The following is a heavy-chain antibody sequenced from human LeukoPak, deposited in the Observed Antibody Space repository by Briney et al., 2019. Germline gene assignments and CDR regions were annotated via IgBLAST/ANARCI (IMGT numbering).Heavy chain of an antibody. CDR2: IHYSGKV. CDR1: GGSISSGGYY. J-gene: IGHJ4*02. D-gene: IGHD6-19*01. Sequence: SETLSLTCTVSGGSISSGGYYWSWIRQPPGKGLEWIGSIHYSGKVYYNPSLKSRVTTSVDTSTDQFSLRLSSATAADTAIYYCARQSGDQSSAWYFDAWGQGTLVTVSS. V-gene: IGHV4-39*01. CDR3: ARQSGDQSSAWYFDA.